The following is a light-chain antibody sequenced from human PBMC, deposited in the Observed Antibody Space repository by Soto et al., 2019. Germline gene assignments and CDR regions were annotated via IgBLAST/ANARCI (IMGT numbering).Light chain of an antibody. V-gene: IGLV2-14*01. CDR3: SSYTSDSSYV. CDR1: SSDVGLYDY. Sequence: QSVLTQPASVSGSPGQLITISCTGTSSDVGLYDYVSWYQQHPGKAPQLMIYAVSNRPSGVSNRFSASKSGNTASLFISGLQAEDEADYYCSSYTSDSSYVFGSGTKVTVL. CDR2: AVS. J-gene: IGLJ1*01.